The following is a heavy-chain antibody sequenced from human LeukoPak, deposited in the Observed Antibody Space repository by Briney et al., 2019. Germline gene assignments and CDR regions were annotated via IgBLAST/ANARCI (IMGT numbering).Heavy chain of an antibody. J-gene: IGHJ5*02. V-gene: IGHV1-18*01. D-gene: IGHD2-2*01. CDR1: GYTFTSYG. CDR2: ISAYNGNT. CDR3: ARDLVVVPAATSIGNWFDP. Sequence: ASVKVSCKASGYTFTSYGISWVRQAPGQGLEWMGWISAYNGNTNYAQKLQGRVTMTTDTSTSTAYMELRSLRPDDTAVYYCARDLVVVPAATSIGNWFDPWGRGTLVTVSS.